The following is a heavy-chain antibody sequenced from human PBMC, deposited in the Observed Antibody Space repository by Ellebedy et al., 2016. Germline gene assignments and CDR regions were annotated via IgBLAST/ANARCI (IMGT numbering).Heavy chain of an antibody. D-gene: IGHD4/OR15-4a*01. Sequence: SETLSLTCNITDDSITSYYWSWIRQPPGKGLDYIGYIYYTGITNYNPSLMGRATISMDTSKKQFSLRLTSVTAADTAVYFCARTARVPEMWGQGAMVTVSS. V-gene: IGHV4-59*01. J-gene: IGHJ3*02. CDR2: IYYTGIT. CDR1: DDSITSYY. CDR3: ARTARVPEM.